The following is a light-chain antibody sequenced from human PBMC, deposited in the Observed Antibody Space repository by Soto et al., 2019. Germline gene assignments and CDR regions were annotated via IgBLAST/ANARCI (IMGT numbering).Light chain of an antibody. CDR3: QQSYSTPPT. CDR1: QSISSY. CDR2: AAS. J-gene: IGKJ4*01. V-gene: IGKV1-39*01. Sequence: DIQMTQSPSSLSASVGDRVTITCRASQSISSYLNWYQQKPGKAPKLLIYAASSLQSGVPSRFSGSGSATDFTLNISSLQPEDFATYYCQQSYSTPPTFGGGTKVEIK.